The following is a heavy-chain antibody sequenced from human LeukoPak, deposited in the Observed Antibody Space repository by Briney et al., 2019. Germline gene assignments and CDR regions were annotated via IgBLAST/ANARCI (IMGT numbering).Heavy chain of an antibody. D-gene: IGHD3-22*01. CDR2: ISGSGGST. V-gene: IGHV3-23*01. Sequence: GGSLRLSCAASGFTFSSYSMNWVRQAPGKGLEWVSAISGSGGSTYYADSVKGRFTISRDNSKNTLYLQMNSLRAEDTAVYYCAKATYYYDSTDAFDIWGQGTMVTVSS. CDR1: GFTFSSYS. CDR3: AKATYYYDSTDAFDI. J-gene: IGHJ3*02.